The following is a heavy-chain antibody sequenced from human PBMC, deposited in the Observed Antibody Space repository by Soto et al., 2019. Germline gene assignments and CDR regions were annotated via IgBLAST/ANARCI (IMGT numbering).Heavy chain of an antibody. J-gene: IGHJ4*02. CDR3: ASTFLTTVTPFDY. Sequence: QVQLVESGGGVVQPGRSLRLSCAASGFTFSSYGMHWVRQAPGKGLEWVAVIWYDGSNKYYADSVKGRFTISRDNSKNKLYLQMNSLRAEDTAVYYCASTFLTTVTPFDYWGQGTLVTVSS. CDR2: IWYDGSNK. CDR1: GFTFSSYG. D-gene: IGHD4-17*01. V-gene: IGHV3-33*01.